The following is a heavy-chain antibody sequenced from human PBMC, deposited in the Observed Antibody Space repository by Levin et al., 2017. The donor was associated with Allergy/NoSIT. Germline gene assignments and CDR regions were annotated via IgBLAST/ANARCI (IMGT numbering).Heavy chain of an antibody. D-gene: IGHD5-18*01. CDR2: LKSNSDGGTT. J-gene: IGHJ4*02. CDR3: AIGYRYGYGGLSFDH. CDR1: GFTFTSAW. V-gene: IGHV3-15*01. Sequence: SGGSLRLSCEGSGFTFTSAWMTWVRQSPGKGLEWVGRLKSNSDGGTTDYAASLKGRVTISKDDSKKTLFLEISSMKKEDTAVYYCAIGYRYGYGGLSFDHWGQGVLVTVSS.